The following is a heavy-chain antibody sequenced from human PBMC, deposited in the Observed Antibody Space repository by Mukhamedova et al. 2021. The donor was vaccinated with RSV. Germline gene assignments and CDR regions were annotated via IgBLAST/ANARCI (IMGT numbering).Heavy chain of an antibody. Sequence: VRQAPGKGLEWVAVISYDGSNKYYADSVKGRFTISRDNSKNTLYLQMNSLRAEDTAVYYCARVGYSYSTPSDRPFDSWGQGTLVT. D-gene: IGHD5-18*01. CDR2: ISYDGSNK. CDR3: ARVGYSYSTPSDRPFDS. J-gene: IGHJ4*02. V-gene: IGHV3-30-3*01.